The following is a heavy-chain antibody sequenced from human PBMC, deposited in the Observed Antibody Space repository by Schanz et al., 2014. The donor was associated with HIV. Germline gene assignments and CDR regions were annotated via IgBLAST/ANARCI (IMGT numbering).Heavy chain of an antibody. D-gene: IGHD6-19*01. Sequence: QVQLVESGGGVVQPGRSLRLSCTASGLTFSSSLMHWVRQAPGKGLEWGAGMSHDGFSKYFADSVKGRFAISREDSKNTVHLQMDSLRPEDTAVYYCAREGESSGRAGLFELWGQGAMVTVSS. J-gene: IGHJ3*01. CDR3: AREGESSGRAGLFEL. V-gene: IGHV3-30*09. CDR2: MSHDGFSK. CDR1: GLTFSSSL.